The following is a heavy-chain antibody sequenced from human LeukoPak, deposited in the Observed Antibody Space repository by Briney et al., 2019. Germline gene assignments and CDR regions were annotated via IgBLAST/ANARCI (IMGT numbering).Heavy chain of an antibody. CDR3: ARGRDRSEDY. V-gene: IGHV4-61*02. D-gene: IGHD5-24*01. Sequence: SQTLSLTCTVSGDSISSGDYYWSWIRQPAGKGLEWIGRISSSGSTNYNPSLKSRVTISVDTSKNQFSLKLSSVTAADTAVYYCARGRDRSEDYWGQGTLVTVSS. J-gene: IGHJ4*02. CDR2: ISSSGST. CDR1: GDSISSGDYY.